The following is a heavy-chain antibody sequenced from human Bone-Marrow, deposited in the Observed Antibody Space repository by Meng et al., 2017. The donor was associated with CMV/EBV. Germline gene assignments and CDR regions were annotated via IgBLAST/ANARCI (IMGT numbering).Heavy chain of an antibody. Sequence: ASVKVSCKASCYTLTSYGISRVRQAPGQGLEWMGWISAYNDNTNYAQKLQGRVTMTTDTSTRTAYMELRSLRSDDTAVYYCARVDVLMVYAQYYHYYGMDVWGQGTTVTVSS. CDR3: ARVDVLMVYAQYYHYYGMDV. V-gene: IGHV1-18*01. J-gene: IGHJ6*02. CDR2: ISAYNDNT. D-gene: IGHD2-8*01. CDR1: CYTLTSYG.